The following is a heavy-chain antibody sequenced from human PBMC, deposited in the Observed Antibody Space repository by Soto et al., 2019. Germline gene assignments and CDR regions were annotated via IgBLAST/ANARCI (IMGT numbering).Heavy chain of an antibody. J-gene: IGHJ6*01. CDR3: AREWGTPGRGSAVGYYYHYGMDV. CDR1: EFTFNTYW. V-gene: IGHV3-7*05. Sequence: EVQLVESGGGLVQPGGSLRLSCLAYEFTFNTYWMNWVRQAPGRGLEWVANIKEDGSEKNYVDSVKGRFTISRDNAKNSLYLQMNSLRGEDTAVYFCAREWGTPGRGSAVGYYYHYGMDVWGQGTTVTVSS. D-gene: IGHD6-19*01. CDR2: IKEDGSEK.